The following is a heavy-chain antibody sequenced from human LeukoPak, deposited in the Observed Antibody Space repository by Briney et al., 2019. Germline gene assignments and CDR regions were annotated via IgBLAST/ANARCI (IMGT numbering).Heavy chain of an antibody. CDR2: ISSSGSTI. CDR3: ARLVGGYYDSSGYYLDGMDV. CDR1: GFTFSDYY. J-gene: IGHJ6*02. D-gene: IGHD3-22*01. V-gene: IGHV3-11*01. Sequence: PGGSLRLSCAASGFTFSDYYMSWIRQAPGKGLEWVSYISSSGSTIYYADSVKGRFTLSRDHAKNSLYLQMNRLRAEHTAVYYCARLVGGYYDSSGYYLDGMDVWGQGTTVTVSS.